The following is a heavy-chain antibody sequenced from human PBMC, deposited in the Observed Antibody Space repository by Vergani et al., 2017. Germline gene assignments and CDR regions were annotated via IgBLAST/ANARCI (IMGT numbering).Heavy chain of an antibody. Sequence: QVQLQQWGAGLLKPSETLSLTCAVYGGSFSGYYWSWIRQPPGKGLEWIGEINHSGSTNYNPSLKSRVTISVDPSKNQFSLKLSSVTAADTAVYYCARRGGVPAAIWGYYYYYYYMDVLGKGTTVTVS. CDR2: INHSGST. V-gene: IGHV4-34*01. D-gene: IGHD2-2*02. CDR1: GGSFSGYY. CDR3: ARRGGVPAAIWGYYYYYYYMDV. J-gene: IGHJ6*03.